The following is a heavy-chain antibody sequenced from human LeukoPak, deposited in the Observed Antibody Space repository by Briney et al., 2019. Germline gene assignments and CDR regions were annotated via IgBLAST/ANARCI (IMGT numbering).Heavy chain of an antibody. CDR2: ISSGGSTI. Sequence: PGGSPRLSCAASGFTFSSYEMNWVRQAPGKGLEWVSYISSGGSTISHAESVKGRFTISRDNAKNSLYLQMNSLRAEDTAVYYCARGYGDYRGYYFDYWGQGTLVTVSS. J-gene: IGHJ4*02. D-gene: IGHD4-17*01. V-gene: IGHV3-48*03. CDR3: ARGYGDYRGYYFDY. CDR1: GFTFSSYE.